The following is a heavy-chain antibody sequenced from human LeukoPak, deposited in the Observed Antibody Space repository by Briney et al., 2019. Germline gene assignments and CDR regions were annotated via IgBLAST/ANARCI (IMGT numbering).Heavy chain of an antibody. CDR3: ARVRGSSGSYEYYHYMDV. Sequence: PSETLSLTCTVSGGSISSGTYYWGWIRQPPGKGLEWIGSIYHSGSTYYNPSLKSRVTISVDTSKKQFSLKLSSVTAADTAVYYCARVRGSSGSYEYYHYMDVWGKGTTVTISS. V-gene: IGHV4-39*07. D-gene: IGHD1-26*01. J-gene: IGHJ6*03. CDR2: IYHSGST. CDR1: GGSISSGTYY.